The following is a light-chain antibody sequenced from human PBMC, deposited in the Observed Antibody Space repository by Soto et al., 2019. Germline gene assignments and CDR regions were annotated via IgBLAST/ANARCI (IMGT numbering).Light chain of an antibody. CDR2: SAS. V-gene: IGKV3-15*01. CDR3: QQYYRTPWT. J-gene: IGKJ1*01. CDR1: QNIGRN. Sequence: EIVMTQSPTTLCASPGERAILSCTASQNIGRNLACDQQKPGQAARLLIHSASTRATGIPATFSGSGSGTEFTLTISSLQAEDVAVYYCQQYYRTPWTFGQGTKVDIK.